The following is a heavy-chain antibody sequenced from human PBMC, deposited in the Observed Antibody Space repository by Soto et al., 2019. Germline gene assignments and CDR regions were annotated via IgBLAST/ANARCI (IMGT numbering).Heavy chain of an antibody. CDR3: ARGPCSGSYLDYYGMDV. Sequence: ASVKVSCKASGYTFTSYGISWVRQAPGQGLEWMGWISAYNGNTNYAQKLQGRVTMTTDTSTSTAYMELRSLRSDDTAVYYCARGPCSGSYLDYYGMDVWGQGTTVTVSS. V-gene: IGHV1-18*01. CDR1: GYTFTSYG. CDR2: ISAYNGNT. J-gene: IGHJ6*02. D-gene: IGHD3-10*02.